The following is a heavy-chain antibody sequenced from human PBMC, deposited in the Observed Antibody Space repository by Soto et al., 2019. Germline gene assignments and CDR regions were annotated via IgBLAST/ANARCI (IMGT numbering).Heavy chain of an antibody. V-gene: IGHV4-30-4*01. CDR1: GGSISSGDCY. D-gene: IGHD5-12*01. Sequence: PSETLSLTCTVSGGSISSGDCYWSWIRQAPGKGLEWIGYIYYSGSTYYNPSLKSRVTISVDTSKNQFSLKLSSVTAADTAVYYCAREGGWLRLGGSFDYWGQGTLVTVSS. CDR2: IYYSGST. J-gene: IGHJ4*02. CDR3: AREGGWLRLGGSFDY.